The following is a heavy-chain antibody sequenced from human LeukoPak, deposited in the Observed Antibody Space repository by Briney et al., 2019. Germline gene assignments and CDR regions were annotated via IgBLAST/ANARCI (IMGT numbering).Heavy chain of an antibody. D-gene: IGHD5-18*01. CDR2: IIPIFGTA. V-gene: IGHV1-69*13. CDR3: ARDLRVDTAMIL. J-gene: IGHJ4*02. CDR1: GGTFSSYA. Sequence: SVKVSCKASGGTFSSYAISWVRQAPGQGLVWMGGIIPIFGTANYAQKFQGRVTITADESTSTAYMELSSLRSEDTAVYYCARDLRVDTAMILWGQGTLVTVSS.